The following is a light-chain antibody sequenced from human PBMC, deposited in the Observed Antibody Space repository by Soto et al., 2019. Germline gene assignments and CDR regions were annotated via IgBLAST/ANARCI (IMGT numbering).Light chain of an antibody. V-gene: IGKV3-15*01. Sequence: EIGKTQTPATLSESPEEGATVSCRASQSVSSHLAWYQHKPGQAPRLLFYDASTRATGIPARFSGSGAGTEFTLTISSLQSEDFAVYYCQQYNNWPRTFGQGTKVDI. CDR3: QQYNNWPRT. CDR2: DAS. CDR1: QSVSSH. J-gene: IGKJ1*01.